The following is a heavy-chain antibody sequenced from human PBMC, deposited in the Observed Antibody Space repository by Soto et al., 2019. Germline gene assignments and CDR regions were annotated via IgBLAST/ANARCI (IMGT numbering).Heavy chain of an antibody. V-gene: IGHV3-33*01. D-gene: IGHD2-15*01. J-gene: IGHJ3*02. CDR3: ARDRDIVVLTYAFDI. CDR2: IWFDGSNK. Sequence: QVQLVESGGGVVQPGRSLRLSCAASEFTFTTYGMHWVRQAPGKGLAWVAVIWFDGSNKYYADSVKGRFTISRDNSKNTLYLQMNSLRAEDTAVYFCARDRDIVVLTYAFDIWGQGTMVTVSS. CDR1: EFTFTTYG.